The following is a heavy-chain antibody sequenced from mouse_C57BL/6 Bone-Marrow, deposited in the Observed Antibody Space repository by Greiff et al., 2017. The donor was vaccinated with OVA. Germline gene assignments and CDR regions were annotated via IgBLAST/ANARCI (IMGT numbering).Heavy chain of an antibody. J-gene: IGHJ4*01. Sequence: VQLQQSGAELVRPGASVTLSCKASGYTFTDYEMHWVKQTPVHGLEWIGAINPENGGTAYNQKFKGKAILTADKSSSTAYMELRSLTSEDSAVYYCTSGNSNYYAMDYWGQGTSVTVSS. D-gene: IGHD2-5*01. CDR3: TSGNSNYYAMDY. CDR2: INPENGGT. V-gene: IGHV1-15*01. CDR1: GYTFTDYE.